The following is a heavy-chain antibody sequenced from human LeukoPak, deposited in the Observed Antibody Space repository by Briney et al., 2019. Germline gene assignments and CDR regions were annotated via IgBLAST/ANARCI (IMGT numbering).Heavy chain of an antibody. CDR3: ARHPQTGKLWFGELLVYGMDV. D-gene: IGHD3-10*01. CDR1: GGTFSSYA. CDR2: IIPILGIA. Sequence: SVTVSCKASGGTFSSYAISWVRQAPGPGREWMGRIIPILGIANYAQKFQGRVTITADKSTSTAYMELSSLRSEDTAVYYCARHPQTGKLWFGELLVYGMDVWGQGTTVTVS. J-gene: IGHJ6*02. V-gene: IGHV1-69*10.